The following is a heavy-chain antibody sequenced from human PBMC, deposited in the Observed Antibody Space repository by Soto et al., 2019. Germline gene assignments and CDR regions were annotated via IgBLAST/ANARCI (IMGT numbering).Heavy chain of an antibody. V-gene: IGHV3-64D*08. CDR2: ISSNGGST. CDR1: GFTFSGYA. Sequence: PGGSLRLSCSASGFTFSGYAMHWVRQAPGKGLEYVSAISSNGGSTYYADSVKGRFTISRDNSKNTLYLQMSSLRAEDTAVYYCVKVSIGQLRGSYFDYWGQGTLVTVSS. J-gene: IGHJ4*02. CDR3: VKVSIGQLRGSYFDY. D-gene: IGHD3-16*01.